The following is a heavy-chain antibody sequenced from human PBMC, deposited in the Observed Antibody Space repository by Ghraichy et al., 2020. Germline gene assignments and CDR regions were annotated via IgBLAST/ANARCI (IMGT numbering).Heavy chain of an antibody. D-gene: IGHD2-2*02. CDR3: ARVALTIVVVPAAITDDGDY. Sequence: ASVKVSCKASGYTFTSYGISWVRQAPGQGLEWMGWISAYNGNTNYAQKLQGRVTMTTDTSTSTAYMELRSLRSDDTAVYYCARVALTIVVVPAAITDDGDYWGQGTLVTVSS. V-gene: IGHV1-18*01. J-gene: IGHJ4*02. CDR1: GYTFTSYG. CDR2: ISAYNGNT.